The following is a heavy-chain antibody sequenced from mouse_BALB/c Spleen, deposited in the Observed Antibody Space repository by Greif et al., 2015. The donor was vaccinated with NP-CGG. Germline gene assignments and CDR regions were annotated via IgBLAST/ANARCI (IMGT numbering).Heavy chain of an antibody. Sequence: VQLQQSGAELAKPGASVKMSCKASGYTFTSYWMHWVKQRPGQGLEWIGYINPSTGYTEYNQKFKDKATLTADKSSSTAYMQLSSLTSEDSAVYYCARRGNTVVASMDDWGQGTSVTVSS. V-gene: IGHV1-7*01. J-gene: IGHJ4*01. CDR1: GYTFTSYW. D-gene: IGHD1-1*01. CDR2: INPSTGYT. CDR3: ARRGNTVVASMDD.